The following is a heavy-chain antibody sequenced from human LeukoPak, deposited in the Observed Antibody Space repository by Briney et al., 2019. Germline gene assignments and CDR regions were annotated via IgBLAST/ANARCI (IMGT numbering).Heavy chain of an antibody. J-gene: IGHJ5*02. CDR2: INSDGSST. CDR1: GFTFSSYW. D-gene: IGHD2-2*01. Sequence: PGGSLRLSCAASGFTFSSYWMHWVRQAPGKGLVWVSRINSDGSSTSYADSVKGRFTISRDNAKNTLYLQMNSLRAEDTAVYYCARGPEEYQLLSWLDPWGQGTLVTVSS. CDR3: ARGPEEYQLLSWLDP. V-gene: IGHV3-74*01.